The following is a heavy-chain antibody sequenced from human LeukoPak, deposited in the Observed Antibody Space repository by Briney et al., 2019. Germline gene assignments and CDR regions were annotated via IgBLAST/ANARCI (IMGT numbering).Heavy chain of an antibody. CDR2: ISGSGGST. J-gene: IGHJ4*02. D-gene: IGHD5-18*01. V-gene: IGHV3-23*01. Sequence: GGSLRLSCAASGFTFSSYAMSWVRQAPGKGLEWVSAISGSGGSTYYADSVKGRFTISRDNSKNTLYLQMNSLRAEDTAVYYCAKDLVEYSYGSPAFDYRGQGTLVTVSS. CDR1: GFTFSSYA. CDR3: AKDLVEYSYGSPAFDY.